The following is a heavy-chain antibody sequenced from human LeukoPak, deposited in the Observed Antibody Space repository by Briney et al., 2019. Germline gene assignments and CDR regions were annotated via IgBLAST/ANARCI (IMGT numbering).Heavy chain of an antibody. J-gene: IGHJ6*03. Sequence: GGSLRVSSAASGFTFSRYAMSWVREAPGKGLEWVSAISGSGGSTYYAVSGKGRFTISRDNTKNTLYLQMNSLRAEDTAVYYCAMCLSYSSFYYYMDVWGKGTTVTVSS. CDR2: ISGSGGST. V-gene: IGHV3-23*01. CDR1: GFTFSRYA. D-gene: IGHD3-16*02. CDR3: AMCLSYSSFYYYMDV.